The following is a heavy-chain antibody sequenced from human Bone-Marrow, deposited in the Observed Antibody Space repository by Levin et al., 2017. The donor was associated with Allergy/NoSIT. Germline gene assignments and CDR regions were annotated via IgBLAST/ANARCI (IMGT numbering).Heavy chain of an antibody. V-gene: IGHV4-34*01. CDR2: INHSGST. CDR3: ASRRGYYDVWSGLYFDY. CDR1: GGSFSGYY. D-gene: IGHD3-3*01. Sequence: SETLSLTCAVYGGSFSGYYWSWNRQPPGKGLEWIGEINHSGSTNYNPSLKSRVTISVDTSKNQFSLKLSSVTAADTAVYYCASRRGYYDVWSGLYFDYWGQGTLVTVSS. J-gene: IGHJ4*02.